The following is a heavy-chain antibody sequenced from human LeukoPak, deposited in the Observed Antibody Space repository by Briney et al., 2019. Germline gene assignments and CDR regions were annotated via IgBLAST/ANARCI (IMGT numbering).Heavy chain of an antibody. Sequence: GASVKVSCKASGGTFSSYAISWVRQAPGQGLEWMGWISAYNGNTNYAQKLQGRVTMTTDTSTSTAYMELRSLRSDDTAVYYCARSGIAADYGDYWGQGTLVTVSS. V-gene: IGHV1-18*01. J-gene: IGHJ4*02. D-gene: IGHD6-13*01. CDR3: ARSGIAADYGDY. CDR1: GGTFSSYA. CDR2: ISAYNGNT.